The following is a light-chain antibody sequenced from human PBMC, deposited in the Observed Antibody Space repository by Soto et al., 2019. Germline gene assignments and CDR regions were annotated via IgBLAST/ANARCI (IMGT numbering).Light chain of an antibody. CDR2: DAA. CDR1: QSVSIW. CDR3: QYDSS. V-gene: IGKV1-5*01. Sequence: DMQISQTPSTLSASVGDRVTITCRASQSVSIWLAWYQQKPGKAPRLLIYDAASLKTGVPSRFSGSGSGTNFTLTISSLKPDDFATYYCQYDSSFGQGTKVDIK. J-gene: IGKJ2*01.